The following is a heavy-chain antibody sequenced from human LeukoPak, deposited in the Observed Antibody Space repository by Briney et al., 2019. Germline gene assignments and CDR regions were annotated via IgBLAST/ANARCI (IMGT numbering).Heavy chain of an antibody. Sequence: SVKVSCKASGGTFSSYAISWVRQAPGQGLKWMGGIIPIFGTANYAQKFQGRVTITTDESTSTAYMELSSLRSEDTAVYYCTTVALLRGSSGYYYYFDYWGQGTLVTVSS. J-gene: IGHJ4*02. V-gene: IGHV1-69*05. CDR3: TTVALLRGSSGYYYYFDY. D-gene: IGHD3-22*01. CDR2: IIPIFGTA. CDR1: GGTFSSYA.